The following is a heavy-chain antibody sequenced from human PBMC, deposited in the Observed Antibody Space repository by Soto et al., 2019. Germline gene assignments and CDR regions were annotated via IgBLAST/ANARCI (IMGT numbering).Heavy chain of an antibody. J-gene: IGHJ4*02. Sequence: GASVNVSCKASGYTFTSYAMHWVRQAPGQRLEWMGWINAGNGNTKYSQKFQGRVTITRDTSASTAYMELSSLRSEDTAVYYCARDRVPWYFDYWGQGTLVTVSS. CDR3: ARDRVPWYFDY. D-gene: IGHD3-10*01. V-gene: IGHV1-3*01. CDR2: INAGNGNT. CDR1: GYTFTSYA.